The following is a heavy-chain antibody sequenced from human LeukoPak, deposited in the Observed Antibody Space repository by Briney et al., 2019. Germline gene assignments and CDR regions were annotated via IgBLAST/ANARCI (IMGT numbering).Heavy chain of an antibody. D-gene: IGHD6-13*01. J-gene: IGHJ4*02. CDR1: GGSFSGYY. Sequence: SETLSLTCAVYGGSFSGYYWSWIRQPPGKGLEWIGEINHSGSTNYNPSLKSRVTISVDTSKNQFSLKLSSVTAADTAVYYCASVPGIAAANDYWGQGTLVTVSS. CDR3: ASVPGIAAANDY. V-gene: IGHV4-34*01. CDR2: INHSGST.